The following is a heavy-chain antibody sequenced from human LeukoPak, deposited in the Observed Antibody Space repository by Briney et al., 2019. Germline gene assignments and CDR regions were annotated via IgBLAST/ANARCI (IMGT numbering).Heavy chain of an antibody. CDR1: GFTFSSYA. D-gene: IGHD2-15*01. Sequence: GGSLRLSCAASGFTFSSYAMSWVRQAPGKGLEWVSAISGSGGSTYYADSVKGRFTISRDNSKNTLYLQMNSLRAEDTAVYYCAKAPETEPHGDIVVVVAALLDYWGQGTLVTVSS. CDR3: AKAPETEPHGDIVVVVAALLDY. CDR2: ISGSGGST. V-gene: IGHV3-23*01. J-gene: IGHJ4*02.